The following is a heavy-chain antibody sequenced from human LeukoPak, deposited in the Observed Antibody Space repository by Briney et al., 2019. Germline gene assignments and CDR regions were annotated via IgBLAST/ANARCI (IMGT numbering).Heavy chain of an antibody. CDR1: GFTFNRCW. V-gene: IGHV3-21*01. J-gene: IGHJ4*02. CDR3: ARENDQGFDY. CDR2: FGTRSTSI. D-gene: IGHD3-16*01. Sequence: GGSLRLSCVVSGFTFNRCWMNWVRQAPGKGLEWVSSFGTRSTSIYYARSVTGRFIISRDNAKNSLYLQMNSLRAEDTTVYYCARENDQGFDYWGQGTLVTVSS.